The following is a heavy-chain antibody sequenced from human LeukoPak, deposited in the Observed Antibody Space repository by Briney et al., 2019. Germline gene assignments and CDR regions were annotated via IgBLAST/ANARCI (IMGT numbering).Heavy chain of an antibody. CDR3: ARGYCSSTSGYANHFDP. CDR2: ISAYNGNT. D-gene: IGHD2-2*01. CDR1: GYTFTSYG. Sequence: ASVKVSCKASGYTFTSYGISWVRQAPGQGLEWMGWISAYNGNTNYAQKLQGRVTMTTDTSTSTAYMELRSLRSDDTAVYYCARGYCSSTSGYANHFDPWGQGTLVTVSS. V-gene: IGHV1-18*01. J-gene: IGHJ5*02.